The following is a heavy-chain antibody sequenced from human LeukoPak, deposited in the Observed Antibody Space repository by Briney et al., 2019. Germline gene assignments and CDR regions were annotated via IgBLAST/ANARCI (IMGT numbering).Heavy chain of an antibody. CDR3: AKDFFRIGNEYYFDF. Sequence: QPGGSLRLSCAASGFTFNTFGMHWVRQAPGKGLEWVAFIRNDGGNKFYADSVKGRFTISRDNSKKKLFLQMNSLGAADTAVYYCAKDFFRIGNEYYFDFWGQGSLVTVSS. J-gene: IGHJ4*02. CDR2: IRNDGGNK. CDR1: GFTFNTFG. D-gene: IGHD1-1*01. V-gene: IGHV3-30*02.